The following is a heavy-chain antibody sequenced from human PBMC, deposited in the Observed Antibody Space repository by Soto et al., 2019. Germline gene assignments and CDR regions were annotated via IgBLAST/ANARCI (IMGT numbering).Heavy chain of an antibody. D-gene: IGHD2-15*01. CDR1: GYSFTSYW. J-gene: IGHJ3*02. CDR3: ARHGDIVVVVAATEDYAFDI. CDR2: IYPGDCDT. Sequence: PGESLKISCKGSGYSFTSYWIGWGRQRPGKGLEGMGIIYPGDCDTRYSPYFQGQVTISADKSISTAYLQWSSLKASDTAMYYCARHGDIVVVVAATEDYAFDIWGQGTMVTVSS. V-gene: IGHV5-51*01.